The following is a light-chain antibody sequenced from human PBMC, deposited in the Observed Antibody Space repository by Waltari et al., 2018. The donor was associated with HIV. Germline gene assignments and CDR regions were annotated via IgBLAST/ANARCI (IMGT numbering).Light chain of an antibody. CDR2: FNT. J-gene: IGLJ2*01. Sequence: QSVLTQPPSVSGAPGQRVSISCTGSSSNLGAGFDVHWYQQIPGTAPTLLIYFNTNRPSGVPARFSGSKSGASASLAITGLQAEDEAYYYCQSYDRGGSGSVVFGGGTKLTVL. CDR3: QSYDRGGSGSVV. V-gene: IGLV1-40*01. CDR1: SSNLGAGFD.